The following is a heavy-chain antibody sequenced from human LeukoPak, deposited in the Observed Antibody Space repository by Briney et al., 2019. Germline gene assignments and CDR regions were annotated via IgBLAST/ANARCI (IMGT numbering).Heavy chain of an antibody. D-gene: IGHD2-15*01. Sequence: GASVKVSCKASGDTFTSYGISWVRQAPGQGLERMGWISAYNGNTNYAQKLQGRVTMTSDTSTCTAYMELRSLRSDDTAVYYCARFTPYYYYGMDVWGQGTTVTVSS. CDR1: GDTFTSYG. J-gene: IGHJ6*02. CDR2: ISAYNGNT. CDR3: ARFTPYYYYGMDV. V-gene: IGHV1-18*01.